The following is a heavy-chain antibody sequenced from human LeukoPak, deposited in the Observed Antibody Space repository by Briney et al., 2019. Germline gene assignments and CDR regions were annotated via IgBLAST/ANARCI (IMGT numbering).Heavy chain of an antibody. J-gene: IGHJ4*02. V-gene: IGHV1-69*13. Sequence: ASVKVSCKASGGTLSSYAISWVRQAPGQGLEWMGGIIPIFGTANYAQKFQGRVTITADESTSTAYMELSSLRSEDTAVYYCAREGPLSGYCDYWGQGTLVTVSS. D-gene: IGHD3-22*01. CDR3: AREGPLSGYCDY. CDR2: IIPIFGTA. CDR1: GGTLSSYA.